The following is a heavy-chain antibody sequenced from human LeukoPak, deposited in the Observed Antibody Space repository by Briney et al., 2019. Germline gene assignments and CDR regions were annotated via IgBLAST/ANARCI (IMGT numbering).Heavy chain of an antibody. CDR3: AKIVVPAAILNWFDP. Sequence: GGSLRLSCAASGFTFSSYGMHWVRQAPGKGLEWVAVISYDGSNKYYADSVKGRFTISRDNSKNTLYLQMNSLRAEDTAVYYCAKIVVPAAILNWFDPRGQGTLVTVSS. V-gene: IGHV3-30*18. D-gene: IGHD2-2*01. J-gene: IGHJ5*02. CDR1: GFTFSSYG. CDR2: ISYDGSNK.